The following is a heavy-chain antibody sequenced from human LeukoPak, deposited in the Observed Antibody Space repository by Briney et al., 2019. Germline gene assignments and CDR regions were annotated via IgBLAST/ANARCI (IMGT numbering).Heavy chain of an antibody. CDR2: ISSSSSTI. Sequence: PGGSLRLSCAASGFTFSSYSMNWVRQAPGKGLEWVSYISSSSSTIYYADSAKGRFTISRDNAKNSLYLQMNSLRAEDTAVYYCAKGTGSSGWSYFDCWGQGTLVTVSS. J-gene: IGHJ4*02. CDR1: GFTFSSYS. V-gene: IGHV3-48*01. CDR3: AKGTGSSGWSYFDC. D-gene: IGHD6-19*01.